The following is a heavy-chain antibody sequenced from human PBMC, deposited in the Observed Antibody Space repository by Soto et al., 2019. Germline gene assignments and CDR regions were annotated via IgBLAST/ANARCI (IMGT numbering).Heavy chain of an antibody. J-gene: IGHJ6*03. CDR2: ISAYNGNT. D-gene: IGHD1-20*01. Sequence: ASVKVSCKASGYTFTSYGISWVRQAPGQGLEWMGWISAYNGNTNYAQKLQGRVTMTTDTSTSTAYMELRSLRSDDTAVYYCARAKGITVTERNYYYYYYMDVWGKGTTVTVSS. CDR1: GYTFTSYG. CDR3: ARAKGITVTERNYYYYYYMDV. V-gene: IGHV1-18*01.